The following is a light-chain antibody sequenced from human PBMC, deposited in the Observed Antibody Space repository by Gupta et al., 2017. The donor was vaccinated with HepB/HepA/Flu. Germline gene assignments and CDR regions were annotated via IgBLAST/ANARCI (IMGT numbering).Light chain of an antibody. J-gene: IGLJ3*02. CDR2: DVS. CDR3: CSYAGSYTWV. Sequence: QSGLTQPRSVSGSPGQSVSISCPGTSSDVGGYNYVSWYQQHPGKAPKLMIYDVSKRPSGVPDRFSGSKSGNTASLTISGLQADDEADYYCCSYAGSYTWVFGGGTKLTVL. CDR1: SSDVGGYNY. V-gene: IGLV2-11*01.